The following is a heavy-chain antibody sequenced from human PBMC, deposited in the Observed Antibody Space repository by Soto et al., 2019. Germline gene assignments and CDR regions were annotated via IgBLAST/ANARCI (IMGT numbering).Heavy chain of an antibody. Sequence: EVQLVESGGGLVKPGGSLRLSCAASGFTFSSYSMNWFRQAPGKGLDWVSSISSSTRYIYYADSVKGRFTISRDNANNSLYLQMNSLRAEDTAVYYCARDTSGWYKGEFDYWGQGTLVTVSS. V-gene: IGHV3-21*01. CDR3: ARDTSGWYKGEFDY. D-gene: IGHD6-19*01. CDR2: ISSSTRYI. J-gene: IGHJ4*02. CDR1: GFTFSSYS.